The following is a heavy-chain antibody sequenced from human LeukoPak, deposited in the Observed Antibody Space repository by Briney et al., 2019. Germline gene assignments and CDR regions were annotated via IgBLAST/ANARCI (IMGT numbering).Heavy chain of an antibody. CDR2: TYYRSKWYN. Sequence: SQTLSLTCAISGDSVSSNSAAWNWIRQSPSRGLEWLGRTYYRSKWYNAYAVSVKSRITINPDTSRNQFSLQLNSVTPEDTAVYYCARDTYSGYDSLFGNYFYYAMDVWGQGTTVTVSS. V-gene: IGHV6-1*01. CDR1: GDSVSSNSAA. CDR3: ARDTYSGYDSLFGNYFYYAMDV. D-gene: IGHD5-12*01. J-gene: IGHJ6*02.